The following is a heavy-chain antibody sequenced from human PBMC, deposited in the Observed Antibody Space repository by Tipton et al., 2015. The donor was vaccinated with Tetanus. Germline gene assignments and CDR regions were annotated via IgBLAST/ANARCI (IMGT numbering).Heavy chain of an antibody. CDR3: TTAPAYDTNDFYSTFDY. CDR1: GFFFSDAW. CDR2: IKAESTGGTT. V-gene: IGHV3-15*01. J-gene: IGHJ4*02. Sequence: GSLRLSCAASGFFFSDAWMNWVRQAPGKGLEWVGRIKAESTGGTTDIAAPVKGRFTISRDDSQKTLFLQMNSLTTDDTAVYYCTTAPAYDTNDFYSTFDYWGQGVLVTVSS. D-gene: IGHD3/OR15-3a*01.